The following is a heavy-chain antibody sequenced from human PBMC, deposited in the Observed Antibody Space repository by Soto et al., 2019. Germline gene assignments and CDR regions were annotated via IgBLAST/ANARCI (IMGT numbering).Heavy chain of an antibody. CDR2: IIPIFGTA. V-gene: IGHV1-69*13. J-gene: IGHJ4*02. Sequence: SVKVSCNASGGTFSGYAISWVRQAPGQGLEWMGGIIPIFGTANYAQKFQGRVTITADESTSTAYMELSSLRSEDTAVYYCARAPDDSSGYYYDVFDYWGQGTLVTVSS. CDR3: ARAPDDSSGYYYDVFDY. D-gene: IGHD3-22*01. CDR1: GGTFSGYA.